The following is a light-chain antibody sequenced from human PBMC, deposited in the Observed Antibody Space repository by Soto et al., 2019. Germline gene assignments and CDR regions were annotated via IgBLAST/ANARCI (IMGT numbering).Light chain of an antibody. V-gene: IGLV1-47*01. CDR3: AKWDDSLRVYV. J-gene: IGLJ1*01. Sequence: QSALPQPPSASGTPGQRVTISCSTSNSRSGSNYVYWYQQLPGAAPKLLIYRNDQRPSGVPDRFSGSKSGTSASLAISGLRPEDEGDYFCAKWDDSLRVYVFGSGTRSPS. CDR2: RND. CDR1: NSRSGSNY.